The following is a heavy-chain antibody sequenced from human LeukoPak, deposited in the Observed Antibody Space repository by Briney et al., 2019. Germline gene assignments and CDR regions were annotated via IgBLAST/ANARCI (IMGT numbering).Heavy chain of an antibody. Sequence: GGSLRLSCAASGFTFSTYAMNWVRQAPGKGLEWVSGISGSGASTYYADSVKGRFTISGDNSKSTLYLQMNSLRAEDTAVYYCAKSRSGSYSSDYWGQGTLVTVSS. CDR1: GFTFSTYA. CDR3: AKSRSGSYSSDY. J-gene: IGHJ4*02. CDR2: ISGSGAST. D-gene: IGHD1-26*01. V-gene: IGHV3-23*01.